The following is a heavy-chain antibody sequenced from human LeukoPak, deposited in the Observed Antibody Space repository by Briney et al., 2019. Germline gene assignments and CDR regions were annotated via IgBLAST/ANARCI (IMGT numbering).Heavy chain of an antibody. CDR2: IYDSGST. V-gene: IGHV4-31*02. CDR1: GGSISSGGYY. D-gene: IGHD3-10*01. CDR3: ARSILWFEPLDY. J-gene: IGHJ4*02. Sequence: SQTLSLTCTVSGGSISSGGYYWSWIRQHPGKGLEWIGYIYDSGSTYYKPSLRSRVTISGDTSRNQFSLKVTSVSDADTAVYYCARSILWFEPLDYWGQGTLVTVSS.